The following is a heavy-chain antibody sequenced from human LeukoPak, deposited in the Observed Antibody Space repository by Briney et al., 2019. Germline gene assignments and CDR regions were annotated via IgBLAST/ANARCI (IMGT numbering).Heavy chain of an antibody. CDR1: GFTFSSYA. CDR2: ISKSGDSP. J-gene: IGHJ4*02. D-gene: IGHD6-19*01. Sequence: GGSLRLSCAASGFTFSSYAISWVRQAPGKGLEWVSAISKSGDSPYYADSVKGRFTISRDNSKNTIYLQMNSLNVEDTAVYYCAKLSGWTGWFFDYWGQGTVVTVSS. CDR3: AKLSGWTGWFFDY. V-gene: IGHV3-23*01.